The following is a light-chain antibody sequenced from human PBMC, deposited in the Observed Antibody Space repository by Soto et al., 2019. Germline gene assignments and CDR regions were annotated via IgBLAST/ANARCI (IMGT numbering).Light chain of an antibody. CDR1: SGHSNNA. J-gene: IGLJ2*01. V-gene: IGLV4-69*01. CDR2: VNSDGSH. Sequence: QPVLTQSPSASASLGASVKLTCTLSSGHSNNAIAWHQQEPEKGPRYLMKVNSDGSHIKGDGIPDRFSGSSSGAERFLTISSLQSEDEADYYCQTWGTGTHVFGGGTQLTVL. CDR3: QTWGTGTHV.